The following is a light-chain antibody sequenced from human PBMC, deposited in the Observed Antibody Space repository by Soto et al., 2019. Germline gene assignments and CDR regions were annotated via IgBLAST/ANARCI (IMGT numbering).Light chain of an antibody. J-gene: IGKJ1*01. CDR1: QSVSTY. V-gene: IGKV3-11*01. CDR2: DTS. Sequence: EIVLTQSPATLSLSPGERVTLSCRASQSVSTYLAWYQQKPGQAPRLLIYDTSNRASGIPARFSGSGSGTDFTLTISSLEPEDFAVYYCQQRSNWPVTFGQGTKVGIK. CDR3: QQRSNWPVT.